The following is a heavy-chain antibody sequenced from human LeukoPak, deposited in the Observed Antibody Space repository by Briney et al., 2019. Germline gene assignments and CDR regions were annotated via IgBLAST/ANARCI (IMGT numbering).Heavy chain of an antibody. J-gene: IGHJ6*03. Sequence: GGSLRLSCAASGFTLDDYAMHWVRQAPGKGLEWVSHISGDGGRTKYADSVKGRFTISRDNSKNSLYLQMNSLRTEDTALYYCAKDDRIAASYYYYYMDVWGKGTTVTVSS. D-gene: IGHD6-13*01. CDR2: ISGDGGRT. V-gene: IGHV3-43*02. CDR3: AKDDRIAASYYYYYMDV. CDR1: GFTLDDYA.